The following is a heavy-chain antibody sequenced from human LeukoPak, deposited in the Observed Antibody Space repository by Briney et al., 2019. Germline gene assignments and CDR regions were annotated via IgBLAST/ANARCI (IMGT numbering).Heavy chain of an antibody. D-gene: IGHD3-22*01. CDR1: GDSVSRSDSY. V-gene: IGHV4-39*01. CDR2: IYYSGRT. Sequence: PSETLSLTCSVSGDSVSRSDSYWDWIRQPPGKGLEWIGTIYYSGRTYNSPSLKSRVTMSVDPSNNQFSLTLRPVTAADTAVYYCARRRYYDGSGYLEWGQGTLLSVSS. CDR3: ARRRYYDGSGYLE. J-gene: IGHJ1*01.